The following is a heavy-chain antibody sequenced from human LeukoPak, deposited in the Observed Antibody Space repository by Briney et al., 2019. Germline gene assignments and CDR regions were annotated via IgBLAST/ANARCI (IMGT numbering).Heavy chain of an antibody. Sequence: PSETLSLTCAVSGGSISSGGYSWSWIRQPPGKGQEWIGYIYHSGSTYYNPSLKSRVTISVDRSKNQFSLKLSSVTAADTAVYYCARGIDTYGDYEPDGDAFDIWGQGTMVTVSS. D-gene: IGHD4-17*01. CDR1: GGSISSGGYS. V-gene: IGHV4-30-2*01. CDR2: IYHSGST. CDR3: ARGIDTYGDYEPDGDAFDI. J-gene: IGHJ3*02.